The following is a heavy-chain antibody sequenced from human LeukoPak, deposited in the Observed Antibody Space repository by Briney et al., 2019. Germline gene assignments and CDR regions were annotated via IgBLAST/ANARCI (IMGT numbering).Heavy chain of an antibody. J-gene: IGHJ4*02. CDR2: ISSSSSYI. Sequence: XGGSLRLSCAASGFTFSSYSMNWVRQAPGKGLGWVSSISSSSSYIYYADSVKGRFTISRDNAKNSLYLQMNSLRAEDTAVYDCARDSPNEAGDLDYWGQGTLVTVSS. CDR3: ARDSPNEAGDLDY. CDR1: GFTFSSYS. D-gene: IGHD7-27*01. V-gene: IGHV3-21*01.